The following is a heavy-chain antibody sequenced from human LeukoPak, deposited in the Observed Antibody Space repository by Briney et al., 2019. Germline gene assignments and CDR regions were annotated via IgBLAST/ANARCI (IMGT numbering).Heavy chain of an antibody. CDR1: GGSISSYY. V-gene: IGHV4-34*01. CDR2: INHSGST. J-gene: IGHJ5*02. Sequence: SETPSLTCTVSGGSISSYYWSWIRQPPGKGLEWIGEINHSGSTNYNPSLKSRVTISVDTSKNQFSLKLSSVTAADTAVYYCARGPSGITKDFDPWGQGTLVTVSS. CDR3: ARGPSGITKDFDP. D-gene: IGHD3-10*01.